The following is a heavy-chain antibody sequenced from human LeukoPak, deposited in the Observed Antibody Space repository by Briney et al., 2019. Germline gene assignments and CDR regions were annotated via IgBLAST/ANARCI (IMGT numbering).Heavy chain of an antibody. J-gene: IGHJ4*02. CDR2: IYYSGST. CDR3: ARLDYYGGNGVIDY. CDR1: GGSISSSSYY. V-gene: IGHV4-39*01. Sequence: SETLSLTCTVSGGSISSSSYYWGWIRQPPGKGLERIGSIYYSGSTYYNPSLKSRVTISVDTSKNQFSLKLSSVTAADTAVYYCARLDYYGGNGVIDYWGQGTLLTVSS. D-gene: IGHD4-23*01.